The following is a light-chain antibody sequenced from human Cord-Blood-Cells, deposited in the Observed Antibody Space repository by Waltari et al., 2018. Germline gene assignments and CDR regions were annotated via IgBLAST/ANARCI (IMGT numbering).Light chain of an antibody. CDR3: QQSYSTPLT. Sequence: DIQMTQSPSSLSASVGDSVTITCRASQSISSYLNWYQQKPGKAPKLLIYAASSLQSGVPSRFSGSGSGTDFTLTISSLQPEDFATYYCQQSYSTPLTFGGGTNVEIK. CDR2: AAS. V-gene: IGKV1-39*01. J-gene: IGKJ4*01. CDR1: QSISSY.